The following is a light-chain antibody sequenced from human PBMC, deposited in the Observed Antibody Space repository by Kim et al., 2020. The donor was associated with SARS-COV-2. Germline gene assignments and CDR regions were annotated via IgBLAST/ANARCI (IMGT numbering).Light chain of an antibody. J-gene: IGKJ1*01. CDR2: GAS. CDR3: QQYGSSPPRT. Sequence: PGESATLSCRASQSVSSSYLAWYQQKPGQAPRLLIYGASSRATGIPDRFSGSGSGTDFTLTISRLEPEDFAVYYCQQYGSSPPRTFGQGTKVDIK. CDR1: QSVSSSY. V-gene: IGKV3-20*01.